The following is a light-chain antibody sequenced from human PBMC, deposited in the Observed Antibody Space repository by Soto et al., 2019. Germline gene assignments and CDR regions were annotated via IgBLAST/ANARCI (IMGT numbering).Light chain of an antibody. CDR1: QSISSW. CDR3: QQYNSYQYT. V-gene: IGKV1-5*03. CDR2: KAS. J-gene: IGKJ2*01. Sequence: DIKMPPSKYPRSASAGDRATLTCRTSQSISSWLAWYQQQKRKDPKRLIYKASSLESGVTSGFSSSGCGTEVTLTTSSMQPDDFVTYYCQQYNSYQYTVGQGTKGDIK.